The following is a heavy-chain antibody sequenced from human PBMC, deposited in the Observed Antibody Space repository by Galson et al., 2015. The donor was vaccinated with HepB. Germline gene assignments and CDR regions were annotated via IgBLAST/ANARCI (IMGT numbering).Heavy chain of an antibody. CDR1: GFSVNTAGVG. J-gene: IGHJ4*02. V-gene: IGHV2-5*02. D-gene: IGHD2-21*01. Sequence: PALVKPTQTLTLTCTFSGFSVNTAGVGVGWIRQPPGKALEWLALIYWDDDKHYNPFLKSRLSITKDASKNQVALMMTDMDPGDTATYFCAHRPLKFRSDRGGYWNYFDNWGQGTLVVVSS. CDR2: IYWDDDK. CDR3: AHRPLKFRSDRGGYWNYFDN.